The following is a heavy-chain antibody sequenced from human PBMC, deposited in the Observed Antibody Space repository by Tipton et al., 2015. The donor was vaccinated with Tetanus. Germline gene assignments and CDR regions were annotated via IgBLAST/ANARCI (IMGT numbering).Heavy chain of an antibody. CDR2: INHSGST. CDR1: GGSFSGYY. V-gene: IGHV4-34*01. Sequence: TLSLTCAVYGGSFSGYYWSWIRQPPGKGLEWIGEINHSGSTNYNPSLKSRVTISVDTSKNQFSLKLSSVTAADTAVYYCARGLQAFDYWGQGTLVTVSS. J-gene: IGHJ4*02. D-gene: IGHD4-11*01. CDR3: ARGLQAFDY.